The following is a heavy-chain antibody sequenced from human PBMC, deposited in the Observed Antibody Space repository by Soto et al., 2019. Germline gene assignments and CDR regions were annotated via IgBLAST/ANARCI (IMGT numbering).Heavy chain of an antibody. D-gene: IGHD4-17*01. Sequence: QVQLVESGGGVVQPGRSLRLSCAASGFTFSSYGMHWVRQAPGKGLEWVAVIWYDGSNKYYADSVKGRFTISRDNSKNTLYLQMNSLRAEDTAVYYCARGPPDYGDHGVLFDYWGQGTLVTVSS. CDR3: ARGPPDYGDHGVLFDY. CDR2: IWYDGSNK. J-gene: IGHJ4*02. V-gene: IGHV3-33*01. CDR1: GFTFSSYG.